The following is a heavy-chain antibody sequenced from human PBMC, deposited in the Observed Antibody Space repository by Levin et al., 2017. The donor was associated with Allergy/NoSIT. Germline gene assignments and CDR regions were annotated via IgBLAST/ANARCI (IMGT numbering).Heavy chain of an antibody. Sequence: SVKVSCKASGYTFTNYAITWVRQAPGQGLEWMGWISAYNGNTKFAQKVQGRVTLTTDTSTSTAYMELRSLRSDDTAVYYCARAGIVVVVGATHDAFDIWGQGTMVTVSS. CDR3: ARAGIVVVVGATHDAFDI. CDR2: ISAYNGNT. J-gene: IGHJ3*02. V-gene: IGHV1-18*01. D-gene: IGHD2-15*01. CDR1: GYTFTNYA.